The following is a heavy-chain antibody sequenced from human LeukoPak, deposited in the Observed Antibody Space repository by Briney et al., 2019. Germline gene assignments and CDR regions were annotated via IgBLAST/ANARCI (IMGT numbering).Heavy chain of an antibody. V-gene: IGHV4-38-2*02. CDR1: GYFISSGHY. J-gene: IGHJ5*02. Sequence: PSETLSLTCKVSGYFISSGHYWGWIRQAPGKGLERIGSVYHSGSTYYNPSLKSRVTISFDTSKNHFSLDLSSVTAADTAVYYCARGYLGVRGVGNWFDPWGQGTLVTVSS. CDR3: ARGYLGVRGVGNWFDP. CDR2: VYHSGST. D-gene: IGHD3-10*01.